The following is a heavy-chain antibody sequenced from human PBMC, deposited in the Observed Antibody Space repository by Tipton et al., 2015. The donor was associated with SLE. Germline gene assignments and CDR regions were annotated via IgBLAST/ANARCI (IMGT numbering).Heavy chain of an antibody. CDR1: GGSISSSSYY. Sequence: TLSLTCTVSGGSISSSSYYWGWIRQPPGKGLEWIGSIYHSGSTYYNPSLKSRVTISVDTSKNQFSLKLSSVTAADTAVYYCASHLAAASTGCVDAWGHGT. D-gene: IGHD6-13*01. CDR3: ASHLAAASTGCVDA. V-gene: IGHV4-39*07. CDR2: IYHSGST. J-gene: IGHJ5*01.